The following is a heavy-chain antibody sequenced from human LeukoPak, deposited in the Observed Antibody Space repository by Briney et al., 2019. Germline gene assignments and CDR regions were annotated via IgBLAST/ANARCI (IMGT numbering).Heavy chain of an antibody. CDR1: GFTFSSYA. J-gene: IGHJ6*02. Sequence: PGGSLRLSCAASGFTFSSYAMSWVRQAPGKGLEWVSAISGSGGSTYYADSVKGRFTISRDNSKNTLYLQMNSLRAEDTAVYYCANTDYDIPDYYYYYGMDVWGQGTTVTVSS. D-gene: IGHD3-9*01. V-gene: IGHV3-23*01. CDR3: ANTDYDIPDYYYYYGMDV. CDR2: ISGSGGST.